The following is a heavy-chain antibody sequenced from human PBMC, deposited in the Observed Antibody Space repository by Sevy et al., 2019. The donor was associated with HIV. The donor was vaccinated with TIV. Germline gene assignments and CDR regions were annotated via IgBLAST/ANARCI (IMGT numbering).Heavy chain of an antibody. CDR2: ISYDGSNK. Sequence: GGSLRLSCAASGFTFSSYAMHWVRQAPGKGLEWVAVISYDGSNKYYADSVKGRFTISRDNSKNTLYLQMNGLRAEDTAVYYCARAAMVKVDYFDYWGQGTLVTVSS. CDR1: GFTFSSYA. J-gene: IGHJ4*02. V-gene: IGHV3-30*04. D-gene: IGHD5-18*01. CDR3: ARAAMVKVDYFDY.